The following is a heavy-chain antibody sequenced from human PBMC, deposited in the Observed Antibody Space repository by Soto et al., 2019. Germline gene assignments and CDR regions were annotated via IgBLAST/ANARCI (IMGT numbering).Heavy chain of an antibody. CDR3: AKDLTRQLAYWLDP. D-gene: IGHD6-6*01. J-gene: IGHJ5*02. CDR2: INAHSGGT. CDR1: GFSFTGYY. Sequence: ASVKVSCKASGFSFTGYYIHWLRQAPGQGLEWMGWINAHSGGTEYAQKFQGRVTLTRDTSIATAYLTLSSLRSDDTAVYYCAKDLTRQLAYWLDPWGQGTQVTVS. V-gene: IGHV1-2*02.